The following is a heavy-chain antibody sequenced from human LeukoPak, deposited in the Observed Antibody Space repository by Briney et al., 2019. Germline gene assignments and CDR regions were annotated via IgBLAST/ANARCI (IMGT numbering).Heavy chain of an antibody. CDR1: GGSFSGYY. D-gene: IGHD2-2*02. CDR3: GYCSSTSCYTHGPYMDV. CDR2: IIHSGST. V-gene: IGHV4-34*12. Sequence: AETLSLTCAVYGGSFSGYYWSWIRQPPGKGLEWLGEIIHSGSTNYNPSLKSRVTISVDTSKNQFSLKLSSVTAADTAVYYCGYCSSTSCYTHGPYMDVWGKGTTVTVSS. J-gene: IGHJ6*03.